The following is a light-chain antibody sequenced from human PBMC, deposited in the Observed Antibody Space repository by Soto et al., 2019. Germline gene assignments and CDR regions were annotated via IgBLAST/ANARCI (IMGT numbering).Light chain of an antibody. CDR2: NND. CDR3: EACDDSQYVAV. CDR1: SSNIGANP. J-gene: IGLJ2*01. V-gene: IGLV1-44*01. Sequence: QSVLTQPPSASGTPGQRVTISCSGSSSNIGANPINWYQQLPGTAPKLLIYNNDHRPSGVPDRFSASKSGNSASLAISGLQSEDEADYYCEACDDSQYVAVLGGGTQLTVL.